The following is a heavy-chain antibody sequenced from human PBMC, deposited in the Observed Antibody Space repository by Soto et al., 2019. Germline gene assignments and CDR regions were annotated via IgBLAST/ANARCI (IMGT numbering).Heavy chain of an antibody. CDR3: ANDGNEHN. D-gene: IGHD1-1*01. CDR1: GFTFSSYG. V-gene: IGHV3-30*18. CDR2: ISYDGSNK. Sequence: PGGSLRLSCAASGFTFSSYGMHWVRQAPGKGLEWVAVISYDGSNKYYADSVKGRFTISRDNSKNTLYLQMNSLRAEDTAVYYCANDGNEHNWGQGTLVTVSS. J-gene: IGHJ4*02.